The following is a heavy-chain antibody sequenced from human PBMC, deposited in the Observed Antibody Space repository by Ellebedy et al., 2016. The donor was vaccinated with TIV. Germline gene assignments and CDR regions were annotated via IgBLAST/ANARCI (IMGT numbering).Heavy chain of an antibody. V-gene: IGHV1-69*04. Sequence: AASVKVSCKASGGTFSSYAITWVRQAPGQGLEWMGRIIPILGIANYAQKFQGRVTITADKSTSIAYMELSSLRSEDTAVYYCARRGTATPGAFDIWGQGTMVTVSS. CDR2: IIPILGIA. D-gene: IGHD6-13*01. CDR3: ARRGTATPGAFDI. CDR1: GGTFSSYA. J-gene: IGHJ3*02.